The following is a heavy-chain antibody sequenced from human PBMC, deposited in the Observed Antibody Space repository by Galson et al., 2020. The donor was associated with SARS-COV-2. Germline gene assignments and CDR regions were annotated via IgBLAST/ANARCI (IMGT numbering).Heavy chain of an antibody. V-gene: IGHV1-8*01. J-gene: IGHJ4*02. CDR3: ARDRPASFDN. Sequence: ASVKVSCKASGYTFTSYDINWVRQATGQGLEWVGWMNPNSGNTGYAQKFQGRVTMTRDTSISTAYMELSSLRSEDTALYYCARDRPASFDNWGQGTLLTVSS. CDR2: MNPNSGNT. CDR1: GYTFTSYD.